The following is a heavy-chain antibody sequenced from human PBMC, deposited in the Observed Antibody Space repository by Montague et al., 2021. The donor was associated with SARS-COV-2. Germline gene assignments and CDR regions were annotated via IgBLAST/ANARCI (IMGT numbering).Heavy chain of an antibody. V-gene: IGHV4-39*01. Sequence: SETLSLTCAVYGGSISRRVYSLGWIPKPPGKGPEWMGCMDYSGSTYYNPAPKSRGTISVDTSKNQFSLKLSSVTAEDTAVYYCARHWITMIVVVIKGGWFGSSG. J-gene: IGHJ5*01. CDR1: GGSISRRVYS. CDR2: MDYSGST. D-gene: IGHD3-22*01. CDR3: ARHWITMIVVVIKGGWFGS.